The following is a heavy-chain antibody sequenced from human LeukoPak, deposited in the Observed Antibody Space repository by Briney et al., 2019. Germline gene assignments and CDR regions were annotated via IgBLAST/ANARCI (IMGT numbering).Heavy chain of an antibody. V-gene: IGHV4-59*01. CDR2: IYYSGST. CDR3: ARSGSDSAYYYYMDV. CDR1: GGSISSYY. J-gene: IGHJ6*03. D-gene: IGHD3-10*01. Sequence: PSETLSLTCTVSGGSISSYYWSWIRQPPGKGLEWIWYIYYSGSTNYNPSLKSRVTISVDTSKNQFSLKLSSVTAADTAVYYCARSGSDSAYYYYMDVWGKGTTVTISS.